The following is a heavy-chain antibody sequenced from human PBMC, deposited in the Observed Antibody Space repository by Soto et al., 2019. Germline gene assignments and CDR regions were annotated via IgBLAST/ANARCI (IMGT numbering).Heavy chain of an antibody. D-gene: IGHD2-15*01. J-gene: IGHJ4*02. CDR3: AKGTCSSGSCYKLDY. CDR1: GFTFSSYA. Sequence: LRLSCAASGFTFSSYAMSWVRQAPGKGLEWVSAISGSGGNTYYADSVKGRFTISRDNSKNTLYLQMNSLRAEDTAVYYCAKGTCSSGSCYKLDYWGQGTLVTVSS. V-gene: IGHV3-23*01. CDR2: ISGSGGNT.